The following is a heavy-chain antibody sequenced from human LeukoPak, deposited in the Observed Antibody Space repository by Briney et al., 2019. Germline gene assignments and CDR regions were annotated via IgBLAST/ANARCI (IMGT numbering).Heavy chain of an antibody. D-gene: IGHD5-18*01. J-gene: IGHJ4*02. CDR2: IVAGSGNT. CDR3: AAPSRIQLGY. CDR1: GFTFTSSA. Sequence: SVKVSCKASGFTFTSSAVQWVQQARGRRLEWIGWIVAGSGNTNYAQMFQGRVTITRDMSTSTAYMELSSLRSEDTAVYYCAAPSRIQLGYWGQGTLVTVSS. V-gene: IGHV1-58*01.